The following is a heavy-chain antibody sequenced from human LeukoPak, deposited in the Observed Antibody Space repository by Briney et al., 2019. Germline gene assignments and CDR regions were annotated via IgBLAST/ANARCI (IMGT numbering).Heavy chain of an antibody. CDR3: ARGGVGHCSGGSCPSNWFDP. V-gene: IGHV1-18*01. CDR2: LSPFNGNT. J-gene: IGHJ5*02. CDR1: GYTFTNYG. D-gene: IGHD2-15*01. Sequence: GASVTVSCKASGYTFTNYGITWVRHAPGQGLEWVGWLSPFNGNTHYAQRLQGRVTMTTDTSTSTAYMELWSLRSDDTAVYYCARGGVGHCSGGSCPSNWFDPWGQGTLVTVS.